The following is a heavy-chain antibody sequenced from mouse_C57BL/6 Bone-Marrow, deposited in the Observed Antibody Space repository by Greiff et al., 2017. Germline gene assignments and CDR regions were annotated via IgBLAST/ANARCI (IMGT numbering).Heavy chain of an antibody. CDR1: GYTFTDYE. D-gene: IGHD1-1*01. Sequence: QVQLQQSGAELVRPGASVKLSCKASGYTFTDYELHCVKQTPVHGLEWIGAIDPETGGTAYNQKFKGQATLTADKSSSTAYMELRSLPSDDSAVDYCVLTTGGKYYFDYWGQGTTLTVSS. J-gene: IGHJ2*01. V-gene: IGHV1-23*01. CDR2: IDPETGGT. CDR3: VLTTGGKYYFDY.